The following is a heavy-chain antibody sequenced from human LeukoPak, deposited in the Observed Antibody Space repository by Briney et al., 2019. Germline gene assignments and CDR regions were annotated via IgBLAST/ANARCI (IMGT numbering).Heavy chain of an antibody. CDR2: INPDGSVT. CDR1: GFTFSTSW. D-gene: IGHD6-19*01. Sequence: GGSLRLSCAASGFTFSTSWMHWVRRAPGKGLMWVSRINPDGSVTNDADFVKGRFTISRDNVKNTLYLQMNSLRAEDTAVYYCARDRSGWPDFDYWGQGTLVTVSS. J-gene: IGHJ4*02. CDR3: ARDRSGWPDFDY. V-gene: IGHV3-74*01.